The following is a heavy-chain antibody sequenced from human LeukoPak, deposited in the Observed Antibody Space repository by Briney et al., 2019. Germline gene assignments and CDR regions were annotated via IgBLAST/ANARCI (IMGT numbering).Heavy chain of an antibody. Sequence: QSGGSLRLSCAASGFTFSSYAMSWVRQAPGKGLEWVSAISGSGGSTYYADSVKGRFTISRDNSKNTLYLQMNSLRAEDTAVYHCAKGGYYYTDFDYWGQGTLVTVSS. J-gene: IGHJ4*02. CDR2: ISGSGGST. CDR1: GFTFSSYA. CDR3: AKGGYYYTDFDY. V-gene: IGHV3-23*01. D-gene: IGHD3-22*01.